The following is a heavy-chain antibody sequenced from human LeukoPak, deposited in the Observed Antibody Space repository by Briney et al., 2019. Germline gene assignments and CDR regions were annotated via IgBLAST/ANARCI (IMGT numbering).Heavy chain of an antibody. Sequence: SETLSLTCTVSGGSISSSSYYWGWIRQPPGKGLEWIGSIYYTGSTYYNPSLKSRVTISVDTSKNQFSLKLSSVAAADTAVYCCAAIRLFGLGNWFDPWGQGTLVTVSS. CDR3: AAIRLFGLGNWFDP. CDR1: GGSISSSSYY. V-gene: IGHV4-39*01. J-gene: IGHJ5*02. D-gene: IGHD3-16*01. CDR2: IYYTGST.